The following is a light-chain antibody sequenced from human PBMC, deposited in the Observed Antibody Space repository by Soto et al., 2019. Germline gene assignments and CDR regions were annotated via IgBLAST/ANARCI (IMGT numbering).Light chain of an antibody. Sequence: DIRMTQSPASLSASVGDRVTITCRASQRISNNLNWYQQKPGKAPKLLIYGSTNLQSGVPSRFSGSGSGTEFTLTISGLQPEDIATYYCQQSFSIPYTFGQGSKQGIK. CDR2: GST. CDR1: QRISNN. CDR3: QQSFSIPYT. V-gene: IGKV1-39*01. J-gene: IGKJ2*01.